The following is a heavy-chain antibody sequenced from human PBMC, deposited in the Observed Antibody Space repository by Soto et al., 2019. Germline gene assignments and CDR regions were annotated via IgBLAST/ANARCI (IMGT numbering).Heavy chain of an antibody. CDR3: ARGMFVVYYYDSSGYPPVD. CDR1: GYTFTSYA. D-gene: IGHD3-22*01. Sequence: ASVKVSCKASGYTFTSYAMHWVRQAPGQRLEWMGWINAGNGNTKYSQKFQGRVTITRDTSASTAYMELSSLRSEDTAVYYCARGMFVVYYYDSSGYPPVDWGQGTLVTVSS. J-gene: IGHJ4*02. V-gene: IGHV1-3*01. CDR2: INAGNGNT.